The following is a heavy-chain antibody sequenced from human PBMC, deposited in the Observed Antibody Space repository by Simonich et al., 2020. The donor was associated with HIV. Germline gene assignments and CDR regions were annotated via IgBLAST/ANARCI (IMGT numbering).Heavy chain of an antibody. CDR3: ARDSATRTDAGAFDI. V-gene: IGHV1-69*13. D-gene: IGHD1-1*01. J-gene: IGHJ3*02. Sequence: QVQLVQSGAEVKKPGSSVKVSCKASGGTFSSYGINWMRQAPGQGLEWRGVISPIFGTSNYALNCQGRATMTAEESTSTAYMVLSSLPSEATAVYYCARDSATRTDAGAFDIWGQGTMVTVSS. CDR2: ISPIFGTS. CDR1: GGTFSSYG.